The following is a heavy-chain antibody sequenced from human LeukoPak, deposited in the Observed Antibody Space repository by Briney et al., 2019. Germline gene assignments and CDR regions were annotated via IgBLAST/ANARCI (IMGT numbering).Heavy chain of an antibody. D-gene: IGHD2-2*01. CDR3: ARDLGIGTSCTNY. Sequence: ASVKVSCKASGYTFTDYYMHWVRQAPGQGLEWMGWINPNSGGTNYAQKFQGRVTMTRDTSISTAYMELSRLRSDDTAVYYCARDLGIGTSCTNYWGQGTLVTVSS. CDR2: INPNSGGT. CDR1: GYTFTDYY. J-gene: IGHJ4*02. V-gene: IGHV1-2*02.